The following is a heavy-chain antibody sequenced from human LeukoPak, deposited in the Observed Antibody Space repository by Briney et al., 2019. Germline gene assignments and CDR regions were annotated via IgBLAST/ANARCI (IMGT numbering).Heavy chain of an antibody. V-gene: IGHV4-59*01. CDR3: ARTGYSGFDY. J-gene: IGHJ4*02. CDR2: IYYSGST. D-gene: IGHD5-12*01. Sequence: SETLSLTCTVSIVSISSYYWSWIRQPPGKGLEWIGYIYYSGSTNYNPSLKSRVTISVDTSKNQFSLRLSSVTAADTAVYYCARTGYSGFDYWGQGTLVTVSS. CDR1: IVSISSYY.